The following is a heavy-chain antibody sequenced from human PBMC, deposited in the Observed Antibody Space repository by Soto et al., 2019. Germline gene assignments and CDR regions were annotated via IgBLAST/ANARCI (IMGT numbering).Heavy chain of an antibody. CDR1: GFTFSRSG. Sequence: GGSLRLSCAASGFTFSRSGMHWVRQAPGKGLDWVAVISYDGINKYYADSMKGRFTISRDNSKNTLYLQMNSLRAEDTAVYYCARDRNSMVVVVVEGIDYWGQGTLVTVSS. CDR3: ARDRNSMVVVVVEGIDY. CDR2: ISYDGINK. D-gene: IGHD3-22*01. J-gene: IGHJ4*02. V-gene: IGHV3-30*03.